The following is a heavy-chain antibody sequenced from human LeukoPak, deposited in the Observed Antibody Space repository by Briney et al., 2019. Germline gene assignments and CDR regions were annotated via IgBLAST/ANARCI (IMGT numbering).Heavy chain of an antibody. CDR2: ISGDGGTT. D-gene: IGHD3-22*01. CDR3: AKDSSGYYTRWFYHYYVDV. CDR1: GFTFDDYA. J-gene: IGHJ6*03. Sequence: GESLKISCAASGFTFDDYAMHWVRQAPGKGLEWVSLISGDGGTTYYADSVKGRFTISRDNSKNSLYLQMNSLRTEDTALYYCAKDSSGYYTRWFYHYYVDVWGKGTTVTVSS. V-gene: IGHV3-43*02.